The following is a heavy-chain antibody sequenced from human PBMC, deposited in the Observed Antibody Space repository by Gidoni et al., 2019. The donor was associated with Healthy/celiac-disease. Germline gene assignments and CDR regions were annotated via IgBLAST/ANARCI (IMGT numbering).Heavy chain of an antibody. CDR1: GYTFTSYD. CDR2: MNPNSGNA. Sequence: QVQLVQSGAEVKKPGDSVKVSCKASGYTFTSYDINWVRQATGQGLEWMGWMNPNSGNAGDAQKFQGRVTMTRNTSISTAYMELSSLRSEDTAVYYCATLYCGGDCYYRTDWYFDLWGRGTLVTVSS. CDR3: ATLYCGGDCYYRTDWYFDL. D-gene: IGHD2-21*02. J-gene: IGHJ2*01. V-gene: IGHV1-8*01.